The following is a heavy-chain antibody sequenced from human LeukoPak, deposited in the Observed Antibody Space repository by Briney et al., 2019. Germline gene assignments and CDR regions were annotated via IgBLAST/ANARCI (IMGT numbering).Heavy chain of an antibody. Sequence: PGGSLRLSCAASGFTFSSYAMSWVRQAPGKGLEWVAAISGSGGSTYYADSVKGRFTISRDNFKNTLYLQMNSLRAEDTAVYYCARGEVSSWELLLRGSAFDYWGQGTLVTVSS. CDR2: ISGSGGST. D-gene: IGHD1-26*01. J-gene: IGHJ4*02. V-gene: IGHV3-23*01. CDR3: ARGEVSSWELLLRGSAFDY. CDR1: GFTFSSYA.